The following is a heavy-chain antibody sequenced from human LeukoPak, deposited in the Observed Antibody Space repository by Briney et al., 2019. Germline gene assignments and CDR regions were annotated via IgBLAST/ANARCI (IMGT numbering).Heavy chain of an antibody. J-gene: IGHJ3*02. D-gene: IGHD3-22*01. CDR2: INHSGST. CDR1: GGSFSGYY. V-gene: IGHV4-34*01. CDR3: AGPYYYDSSGYGQRDAFDI. Sequence: SETLSLTCAVYGGSFSGYYWSWIRQPPGKGLEWIGEINHSGSTNYNPSLKSRVTISVDTSKNQFSLKLSPVTAADTAVYYCAGPYYYDSSGYGQRDAFDIWGQGTMVTVSS.